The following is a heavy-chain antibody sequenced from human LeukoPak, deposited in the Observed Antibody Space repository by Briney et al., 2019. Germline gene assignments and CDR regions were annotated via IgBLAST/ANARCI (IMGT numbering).Heavy chain of an antibody. D-gene: IGHD3-3*01. Sequence: SETLSLTCAVSGYSISSGYYWGWIRQPPGKGLEWIGSIYHSGSTYYNPSLKSRLTISVDTSKNQFSLKLSSVTAADTAVYYCARTQYYDFWSGYYGFRQTDAFDIWGQGTMVTVSS. J-gene: IGHJ3*02. CDR1: GYSISSGYY. CDR2: IYHSGST. CDR3: ARTQYYDFWSGYYGFRQTDAFDI. V-gene: IGHV4-38-2*01.